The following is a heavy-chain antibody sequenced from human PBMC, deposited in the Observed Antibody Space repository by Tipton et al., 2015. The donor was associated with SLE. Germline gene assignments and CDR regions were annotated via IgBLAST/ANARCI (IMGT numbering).Heavy chain of an antibody. J-gene: IGHJ4*02. CDR3: AVLRKGISFLL. Sequence: TLSLTCSVSGASVTRASHYWGWIRQSPGKGLEWVAAISYSGSAYSNPSLRGRVAISSDTSGSHFSLTLRSVTAADTAVYYCAVLRKGISFLLWGQGSLVTVSS. CDR2: ISYSGSA. CDR1: GASVTRASHY. V-gene: IGHV4-39*07.